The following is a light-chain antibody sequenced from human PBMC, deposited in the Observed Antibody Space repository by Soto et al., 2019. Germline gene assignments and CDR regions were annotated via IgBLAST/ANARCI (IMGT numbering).Light chain of an antibody. CDR1: QSVSTY. CDR3: QQRSTWPLT. J-gene: IGKJ4*01. Sequence: VMTQSPATLSLSAGERATLSCRASQSVSTYLAWYQQKSGQAPRLLIYDASNRATGIPARFSGSGSGTDFTLSISSLEPEDFAVYYCQQRSTWPLTFGGGTKVDIK. V-gene: IGKV3-11*01. CDR2: DAS.